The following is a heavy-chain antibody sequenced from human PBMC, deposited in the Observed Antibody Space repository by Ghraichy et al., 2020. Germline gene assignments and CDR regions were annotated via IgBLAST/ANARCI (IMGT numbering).Heavy chain of an antibody. CDR3: ASRGIVGATEAQFDY. J-gene: IGHJ4*02. V-gene: IGHV1-24*01. Sequence: ASVKVSCKVSGYTLTELSMHWVRQAPGKGLEWMGGFDPEDGETIYAQKFQGRVTMTEDTSTDTAFMELSSLRSEDTAVYYCASRGIVGATEAQFDYWGQGTLVTV. CDR1: GYTLTELS. CDR2: FDPEDGET. D-gene: IGHD1-26*01.